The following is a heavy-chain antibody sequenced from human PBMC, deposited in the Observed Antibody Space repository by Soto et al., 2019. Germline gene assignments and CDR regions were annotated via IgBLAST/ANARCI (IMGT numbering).Heavy chain of an antibody. CDR2: MNPNSGNT. J-gene: IGHJ6*02. CDR3: ARDCSGGSCSTYYYYGMDV. D-gene: IGHD2-15*01. Sequence: QVQLVQSGAEVKKPGASVKVSCKASGYTFTSYDINWVRQATGQGLEWMGWMNPNSGNTGYAQKFQGRVTMTRNTSISTAYMELSSLRSEDTAVYYCARDCSGGSCSTYYYYGMDVWGQGTTVTVSS. V-gene: IGHV1-8*01. CDR1: GYTFTSYD.